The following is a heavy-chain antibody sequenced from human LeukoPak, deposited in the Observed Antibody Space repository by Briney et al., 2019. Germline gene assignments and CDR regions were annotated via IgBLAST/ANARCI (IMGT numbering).Heavy chain of an antibody. V-gene: IGHV1-69*04. Sequence: SVKVSCKASGGTFSSYAISWVRQAPGQGLEWMGRIIPILGIANYAQKFQGRVTITADKSTSTAYMELSSLRSEDTAVYYCARDKGVLSDGYGDHGRYYYYGMDVWGQGTTVTVSS. J-gene: IGHJ6*02. CDR1: GGTFSSYA. D-gene: IGHD4-17*01. CDR2: IIPILGIA. CDR3: ARDKGVLSDGYGDHGRYYYYGMDV.